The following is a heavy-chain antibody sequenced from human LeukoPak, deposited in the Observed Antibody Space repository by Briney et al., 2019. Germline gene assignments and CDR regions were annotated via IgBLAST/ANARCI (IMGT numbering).Heavy chain of an antibody. Sequence: GGSLRLSCAASGFTFDDYAMHWVRQAPGKGLEWVSGISWNSGSIGYADSVKGRFTISRDNAKNSLYLQMGSLRTDDMAVYYCARGGGSSWFTSYYYGLDVWGRGTTVTVSS. CDR1: GFTFDDYA. CDR3: ARGGGSSWFTSYYYGLDV. J-gene: IGHJ6*02. D-gene: IGHD6-13*01. V-gene: IGHV3-9*03. CDR2: ISWNSGSI.